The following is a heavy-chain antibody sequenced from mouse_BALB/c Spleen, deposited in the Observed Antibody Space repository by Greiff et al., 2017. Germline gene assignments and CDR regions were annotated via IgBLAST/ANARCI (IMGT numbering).Heavy chain of an antibody. CDR1: GFNIKDTY. CDR2: IDPANGNT. D-gene: IGHD2-12*01. J-gene: IGHJ3*01. CDR3: ARSYDRSAWFAY. V-gene: IGHV14-3*02. Sequence: VQLKQSGAELVKPGASVKLSCTASGFNIKDTYMHWVKQRPEQGLEWIGRIDPANGNTKYDPKFQGKATITADTSSNTAYLQLSSLTSEDTAVYYCARSYDRSAWFAYWGQGTLVTVSA.